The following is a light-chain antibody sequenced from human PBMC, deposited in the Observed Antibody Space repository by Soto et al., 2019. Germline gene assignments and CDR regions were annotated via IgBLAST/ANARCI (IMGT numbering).Light chain of an antibody. J-gene: IGKJ5*01. V-gene: IGKV1-27*01. CDR1: QGISNH. Sequence: DIQMTQSPPSLSASVGDRVTITCRASQGISNHLAWYQQKPGKVPKLLIYSASTLQSGVPSRFSGSGSGTDFTLTIRSLQPEDVATYYCQKYNSVPVTFGQGTRLEIK. CDR3: QKYNSVPVT. CDR2: SAS.